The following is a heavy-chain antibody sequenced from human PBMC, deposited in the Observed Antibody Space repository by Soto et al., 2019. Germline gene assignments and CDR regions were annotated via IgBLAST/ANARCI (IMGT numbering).Heavy chain of an antibody. V-gene: IGHV3-9*01. CDR1: GFTFDDYA. CDR2: ISWNSGSI. CDR3: AKGEGGGSYQVTTFDY. Sequence: EVQLVESGGGLVQPGRSLRLSCAASGFTFDDYAMHWVRQAPGKGLEWVSGISWNSGSIGYADSVKGRFTISRDNAKNSLYLQMNSLRAEDTALYYCAKGEGGGSYQVTTFDYWGQGTLVTVSS. J-gene: IGHJ4*02. D-gene: IGHD1-26*01.